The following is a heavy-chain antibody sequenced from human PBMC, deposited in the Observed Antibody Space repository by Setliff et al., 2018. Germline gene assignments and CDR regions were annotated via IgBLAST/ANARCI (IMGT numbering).Heavy chain of an antibody. J-gene: IGHJ3*02. CDR2: IYHRGRK. V-gene: IGHV4-38-2*01. CDR3: ATPGRGDLDSPFEPFDI. Sequence: PSETLSLTCAVSGASINSGHYWGWIRQPPGKGLEWIATIYHRGRKYYNPSLQSRVSVSLDTSKNHFSLRLTSMTAADTAVYYCATPGRGDLDSPFEPFDIWGQGTMVTVSS. CDR1: GASINSGHY. D-gene: IGHD3-3*01.